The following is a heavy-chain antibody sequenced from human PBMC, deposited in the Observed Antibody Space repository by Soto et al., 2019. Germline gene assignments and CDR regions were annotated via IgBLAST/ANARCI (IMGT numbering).Heavy chain of an antibody. CDR1: GFTFSSSA. Sequence: GGSLRLSCAASGFTFSSSAMSWVRQAPGKGLEWVSAISGSGGSTYYADTVKGRFTVSRDNSKNTLYLQMNSLRAEDTAVYYCARSGYYYPLDFDHWGQGNLVTVSS. CDR3: ARSGYYYPLDFDH. J-gene: IGHJ4*02. CDR2: ISGSGGST. V-gene: IGHV3-23*01. D-gene: IGHD3-22*01.